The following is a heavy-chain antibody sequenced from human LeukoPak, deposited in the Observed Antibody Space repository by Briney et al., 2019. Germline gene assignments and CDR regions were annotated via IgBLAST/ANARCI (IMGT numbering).Heavy chain of an antibody. CDR1: GGSISSGSYY. CDR2: IYTSGST. CDR3: ARHRDDFWSYYYYMDV. Sequence: PSQTLSLTCTVSGGSISSGSYYWTWIRQPAGKGLEWIGRIYTSGSTNYNPSLKSRVTISVDTSKSQFSLKLSSVTAADTAMYYCARHRDDFWSYYYYMDVWGKGTTVTVSS. J-gene: IGHJ6*03. D-gene: IGHD3-3*01. V-gene: IGHV4-61*02.